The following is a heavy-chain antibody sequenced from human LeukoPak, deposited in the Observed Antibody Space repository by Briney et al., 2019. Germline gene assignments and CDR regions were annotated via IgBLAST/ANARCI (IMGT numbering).Heavy chain of an antibody. V-gene: IGHV3-30*19. D-gene: IGHD6-19*01. CDR1: GFTFSSYG. J-gene: IGHJ3*02. CDR3: ARGAVAGTWPGTFDI. CDR2: ISYNGSDK. Sequence: GGSLRLSCAASGFTFSSYGMHWVRQAPGKGLEWVAVISYNGSDKYYADSVKGRFTISRDNSKNTLFLQMNSLRPEDTAVYYCARGAVAGTWPGTFDIWGQGTMVTVSS.